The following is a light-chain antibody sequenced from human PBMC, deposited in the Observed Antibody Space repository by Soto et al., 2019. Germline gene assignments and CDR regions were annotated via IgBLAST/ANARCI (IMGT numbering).Light chain of an antibody. Sequence: DIVMTQSPVSLAVSLGERATINCRSSQSVLYTSNNRNYLAWYQQKPGQPPKLLIDWASTRESGVPDRFSDSGSETDFTLTISSLQAEDVAVYYCHQYFSTPITFGQGTKLEIK. CDR3: HQYFSTPIT. CDR1: QSVLYTSNNRNY. CDR2: WAS. V-gene: IGKV4-1*01. J-gene: IGKJ2*01.